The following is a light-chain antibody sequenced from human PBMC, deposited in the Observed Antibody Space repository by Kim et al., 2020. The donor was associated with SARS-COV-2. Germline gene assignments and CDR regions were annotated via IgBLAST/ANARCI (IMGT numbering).Light chain of an antibody. J-gene: IGKJ1*01. CDR3: QQYNSYSWT. CDR2: KAS. CDR1: QSISIW. V-gene: IGKV1-5*03. Sequence: ASVVDRVTITCRASQSISIWLAWYQQKPGKAPKLLIYKASSLESGVPSRFSGSGSGTEFTLTISSLQPDDFATYYCQQYNSYSWTFGQGTKVEIK.